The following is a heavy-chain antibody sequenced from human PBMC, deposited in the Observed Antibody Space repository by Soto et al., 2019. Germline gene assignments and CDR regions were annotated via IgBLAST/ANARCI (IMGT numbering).Heavy chain of an antibody. V-gene: IGHV4-34*01. CDR3: ARAVKLNVDIVVPQGPTFDY. Sequence: SETLSLTCAVYGGSFSGYYWSWIRQPPGKGLEWIGEINHSGSTNYNPSLKSRVTISVDTSKNQFSLKLSSVTAADTAVYYCARAVKLNVDIVVPQGPTFDYWGQGTLVTVSS. J-gene: IGHJ4*02. CDR2: INHSGST. CDR1: GGSFSGYY. D-gene: IGHD5-12*01.